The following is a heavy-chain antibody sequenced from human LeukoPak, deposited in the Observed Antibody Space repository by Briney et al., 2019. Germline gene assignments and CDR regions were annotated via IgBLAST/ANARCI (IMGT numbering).Heavy chain of an antibody. J-gene: IGHJ4*02. Sequence: ASVKVSCKASGYTFTSYYMHWVRQAPGQGPEWMGIINPSGGSTSYAQKFQGRVTMTRDTSTSTVYMELSSLRSEDTAVYYCARTYCGGDCYPLALDYWGQGTLVTVSS. CDR1: GYTFTSYY. CDR3: ARTYCGGDCYPLALDY. CDR2: INPSGGST. D-gene: IGHD2-21*02. V-gene: IGHV1-46*01.